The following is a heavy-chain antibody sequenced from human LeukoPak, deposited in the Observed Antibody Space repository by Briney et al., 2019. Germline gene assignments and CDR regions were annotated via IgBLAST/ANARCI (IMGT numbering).Heavy chain of an antibody. CDR2: IRYDGSNK. CDR3: AKDAGMATITDYFDY. V-gene: IGHV3-30*02. Sequence: PGGSLRLSCAASGFTFSSYGMHWVRQAPGKGLEWVAFIRYDGSNKYYADSVKGRFTISRDNSKNTLYLQMNSLRAEDTAVYYCAKDAGMATITDYFDYWGQGTLVTVSS. J-gene: IGHJ4*02. CDR1: GFTFSSYG. D-gene: IGHD5-24*01.